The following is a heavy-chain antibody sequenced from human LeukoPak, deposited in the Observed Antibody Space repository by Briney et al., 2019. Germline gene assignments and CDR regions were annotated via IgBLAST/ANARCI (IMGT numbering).Heavy chain of an antibody. J-gene: IGHJ4*02. CDR1: GFTFSSYG. CDR2: ISYDGSNK. Sequence: GGSLRLSCAASGFTFSSYGMHWVRQAPGKGLEWVAVISYDGSNKYYADSVKGRFTISRDNSKNTLYLQMNSLRAEDTAVYYCARDSPFRGQDSSGCPDYWGQGTLVTVSS. D-gene: IGHD6-19*01. V-gene: IGHV3-30*03. CDR3: ARDSPFRGQDSSGCPDY.